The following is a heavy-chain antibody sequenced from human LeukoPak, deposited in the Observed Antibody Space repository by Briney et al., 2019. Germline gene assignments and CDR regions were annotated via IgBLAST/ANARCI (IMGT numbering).Heavy chain of an antibody. CDR2: INHSGST. Sequence: PSETLSLTCAVYGGSFSGYYWSWIRQPPGKGLEWIGEINHSGSTNYNPSLKSRVTILVDTSKNQFSLKLSSVTAADTAVYYCARGTDCSSTSCYCFDYRGQGTLVTVSS. CDR1: GGSFSGYY. V-gene: IGHV4-34*01. D-gene: IGHD2-2*01. CDR3: ARGTDCSSTSCYCFDY. J-gene: IGHJ4*02.